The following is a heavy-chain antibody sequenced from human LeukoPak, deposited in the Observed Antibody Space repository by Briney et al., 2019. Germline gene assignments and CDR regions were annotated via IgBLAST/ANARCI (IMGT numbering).Heavy chain of an antibody. CDR1: GFTLSRYW. CDR2: VSSDGRST. Sequence: PGRSLRLSRAASGFTLSRYWMHGVRHARAKGLVWVSGVSSDGRSTVYGVSVKGRFSICRDNAKIRLYLQMDTVRDEDTGVYYCERGGRGTSNAFDIWGQGTMVTVSS. D-gene: IGHD1-26*01. V-gene: IGHV3-74*03. CDR3: ERGGRGTSNAFDI. J-gene: IGHJ3*02.